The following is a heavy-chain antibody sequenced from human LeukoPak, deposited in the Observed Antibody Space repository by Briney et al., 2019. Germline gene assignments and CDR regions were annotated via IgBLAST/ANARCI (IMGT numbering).Heavy chain of an antibody. D-gene: IGHD3-10*01. CDR1: GGSISNYY. J-gene: IGHJ4*02. CDR3: ARGVYYYGSGSYGYFDY. V-gene: IGHV4-59*01. CDR2: IYYSGST. Sequence: ASETLSLTCTVSGGSISNYYWSWIRQPPGKGLEWIGYIYYSGSTNYNPSLKSRVTISVDTSKNQFSLKLSSVTAADTAVYYCARGVYYYGSGSYGYFDYWGQGTLVTVSS.